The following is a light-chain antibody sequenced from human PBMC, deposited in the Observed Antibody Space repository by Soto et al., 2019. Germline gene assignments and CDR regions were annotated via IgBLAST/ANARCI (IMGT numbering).Light chain of an antibody. J-gene: IGLJ3*02. V-gene: IGLV2-8*01. CDR2: EVS. Sequence: QSALTQPPSASGSPGQSVTISCTGTSSDVGGYNYVSWYQQHPSKAPKLMIYEVSYRPSGVPDRFSGFKSGNTASLTGSGRQAEDEADYSCSSNVGGDRWVFGGGTKLTVL. CDR1: SSDVGGYNY. CDR3: SSNVGGDRWV.